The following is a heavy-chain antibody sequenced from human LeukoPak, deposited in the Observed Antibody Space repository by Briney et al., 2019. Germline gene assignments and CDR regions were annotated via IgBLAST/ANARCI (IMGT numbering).Heavy chain of an antibody. CDR2: ISGSGGST. J-gene: IGHJ6*04. Sequence: GGSLRLSCAASGFTFSSYAMSWVRQAPGKGLEWVSAISGSGGSTYYADSVKGRFTIPRDNSKNTLYLQMNSLRAEDTAVYYCAKHPAAMDGGYYYYYGMDVWGKGTTVTVSS. D-gene: IGHD2-2*01. CDR3: AKHPAAMDGGYYYYYGMDV. CDR1: GFTFSSYA. V-gene: IGHV3-23*01.